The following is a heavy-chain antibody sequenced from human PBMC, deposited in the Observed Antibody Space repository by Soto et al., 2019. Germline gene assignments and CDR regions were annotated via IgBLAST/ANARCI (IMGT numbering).Heavy chain of an antibody. CDR1: GFTFSSYA. V-gene: IGHV3-30-3*01. Sequence: QVQLVESGGGVVQPGRSLRLSCAASGFTFSSYAMHWVRQAPGKGLEWVAVISYDGSNKYYADSVKGRFTISRDNSKNPLYLQMNSLRAEDTAVYYCARDRLKYYYYGMDVWGQGTTVTXSS. J-gene: IGHJ6*02. CDR2: ISYDGSNK. CDR3: ARDRLKYYYYGMDV.